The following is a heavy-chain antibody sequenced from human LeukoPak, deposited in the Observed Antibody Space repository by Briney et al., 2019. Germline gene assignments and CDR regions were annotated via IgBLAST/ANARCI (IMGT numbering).Heavy chain of an antibody. D-gene: IGHD6-13*01. CDR1: GYTFTGYY. J-gene: IGHJ4*02. Sequence: ASVKVSCKASGYTFTGYYMHWVRQAPGQGLEWMGRINPNSGGTNYAQKFQGRVTMTRDTSISTAYMEPSRLRSDDTAVYYCARDLLRAIAAAGREYFGYWGQGTLVTVSS. CDR2: INPNSGGT. V-gene: IGHV1-2*06. CDR3: ARDLLRAIAAAGREYFGY.